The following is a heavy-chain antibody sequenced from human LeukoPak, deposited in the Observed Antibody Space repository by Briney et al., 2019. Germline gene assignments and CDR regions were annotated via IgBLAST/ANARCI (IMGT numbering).Heavy chain of an antibody. D-gene: IGHD3-10*01. CDR3: ARVLDYYGSGNYGGDF. J-gene: IGHJ4*02. CDR2: IYATGST. V-gene: IGHV4-61*02. Sequence: PSETLSLTCTVSGGSISSGGYYWSWFRQPAGKGLEWIGRIYATGSTGYNPSLKSRVTISVDTSRNQFSLKLNSVTAADTAVYYCARVLDYYGSGNYGGDFWGQGTLVTVSS. CDR1: GGSISSGGYY.